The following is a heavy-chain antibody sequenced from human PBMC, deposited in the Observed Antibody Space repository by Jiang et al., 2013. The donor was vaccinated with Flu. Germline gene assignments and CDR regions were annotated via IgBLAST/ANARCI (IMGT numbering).Heavy chain of an antibody. CDR1: FSSYA. V-gene: IGHV1-69*06. D-gene: IGHD5-24*01. Sequence: FSSYAISWVRQAPGQGLEWMGGIIPIFGTANYAQKFQGRVTITADKSTSTAYMELSSLRSEDTAVYYCARGEMATTFFDYWGQGTLVTVSS. J-gene: IGHJ4*02. CDR2: IIPIFGTA. CDR3: ARGEMATTFFDY.